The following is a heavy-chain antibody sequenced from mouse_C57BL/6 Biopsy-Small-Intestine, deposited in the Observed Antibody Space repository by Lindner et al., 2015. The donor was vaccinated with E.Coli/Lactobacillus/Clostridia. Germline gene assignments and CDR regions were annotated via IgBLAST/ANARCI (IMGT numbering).Heavy chain of an antibody. CDR2: MFPGSGST. D-gene: IGHD1-1*02. Sequence: VQLQESGAELMKPGASVKLSCKATGYTFTDYWIEWVKQRPGHGLEWIGEMFPGSGSTNCNEKFKGKATFIADTSSNTAYMQLSSLATEDSAIYYCATNGFDYWGQGTTLTVSS. CDR1: GYTFTDYW. V-gene: IGHV1-9*01. J-gene: IGHJ2*01. CDR3: ATNGFDY.